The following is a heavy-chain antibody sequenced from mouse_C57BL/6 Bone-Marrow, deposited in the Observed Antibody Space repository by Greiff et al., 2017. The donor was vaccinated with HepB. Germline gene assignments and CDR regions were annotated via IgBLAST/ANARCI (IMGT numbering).Heavy chain of an antibody. Sequence: EVQLQESGPGLVKPSQSLSLTCSVTGYSITSGYYWNWIRQFPGNKLEWMGYISYDGSNNYNPSLKNRISITRDTSKNQFFLKLNSVTTEDTATYYCARGGYYEAWFAYWGQGTLVTVSA. V-gene: IGHV3-6*01. CDR2: ISYDGSN. J-gene: IGHJ3*01. CDR1: GYSITSGYY. D-gene: IGHD2-3*01. CDR3: ARGGYYEAWFAY.